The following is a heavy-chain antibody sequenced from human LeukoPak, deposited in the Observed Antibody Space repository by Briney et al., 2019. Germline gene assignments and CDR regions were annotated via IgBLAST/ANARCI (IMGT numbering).Heavy chain of an antibody. CDR2: ITSSSSYM. D-gene: IGHD5-18*01. V-gene: IGHV3-21*01. CDR3: ARKREEGDTAMVTSLFGY. J-gene: IGHJ4*02. Sequence: GGSLRLSCAASGFTFSSYSMNWVRQAPGKGLEWVSSITSSSSYMYYADSVKGRFTISRDNAKNSLYLQLNSLRAEDTAVYYCARKREEGDTAMVTSLFGYWGQGTLVTVSS. CDR1: GFTFSSYS.